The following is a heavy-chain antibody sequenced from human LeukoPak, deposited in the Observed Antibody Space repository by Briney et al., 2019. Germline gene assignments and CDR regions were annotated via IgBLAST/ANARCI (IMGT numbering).Heavy chain of an antibody. CDR1: GFTFSSYW. Sequence: GGSLRLFCAASGFTFSSYWMHWVRHAPGKGLVSGSYFNDDDSGTNYADSVQGRFTISRDNAKSTLYLQMNSLRGEDTAVYYCARLRRDYYFDYWGQGTLVSVSS. J-gene: IGHJ4*02. V-gene: IGHV3-74*01. CDR2: FNDDDSGT. D-gene: IGHD3-3*01. CDR3: ARLRRDYYFDY.